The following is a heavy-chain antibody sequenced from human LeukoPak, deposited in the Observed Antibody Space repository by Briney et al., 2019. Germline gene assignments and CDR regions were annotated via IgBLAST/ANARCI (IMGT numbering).Heavy chain of an antibody. D-gene: IGHD6-13*01. CDR3: ARAGPSSSWHQFDY. J-gene: IGHJ4*02. CDR2: IIPIFGRA. V-gene: IGHV1-69*13. CDR1: GGTFSSYG. Sequence: ASVKVSCKASGGTFSSYGISWVRQAPGQGLEWMGGIIPIFGRAKYAQKFQGRVTITADESTSAAYMEVNSLRAEDTAVYYCARAGPSSSWHQFDYWGQGTLVTVSS.